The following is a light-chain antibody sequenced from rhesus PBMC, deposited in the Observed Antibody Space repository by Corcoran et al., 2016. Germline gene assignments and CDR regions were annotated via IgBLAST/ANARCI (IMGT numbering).Light chain of an antibody. CDR1: QGISSW. J-gene: IGKJ1*01. Sequence: DIQMTQSPSSLSASVGDRVTITCRASQGISSWLAWYQQKPGKAPKLLIYKASSLQSGVPSRFSGIGCGTDFTLTISSIQPEAFATYYCQQYNSAPRTFGQGTKVEIK. CDR3: QQYNSAPRT. V-gene: IGKV1-21*01. CDR2: KAS.